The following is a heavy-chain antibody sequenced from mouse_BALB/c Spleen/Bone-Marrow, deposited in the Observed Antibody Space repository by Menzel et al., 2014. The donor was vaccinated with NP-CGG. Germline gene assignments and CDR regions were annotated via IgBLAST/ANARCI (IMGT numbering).Heavy chain of an antibody. D-gene: IGHD1-1*01. J-gene: IGHJ4*01. Sequence: VHLVESGPELVRPGVSVRISCKGSGYTFTDYAMHWVKQSHAKSLEWIGVISTYSGNTNYNQKFKGKATTIVDKSSSTAYMELARLTSEDSAIYYCAKSYYGNYYAMDYWGQGTSVTVSS. CDR1: GYTFTDYA. CDR2: ISTYSGNT. V-gene: IGHV1-67*01. CDR3: AKSYYGNYYAMDY.